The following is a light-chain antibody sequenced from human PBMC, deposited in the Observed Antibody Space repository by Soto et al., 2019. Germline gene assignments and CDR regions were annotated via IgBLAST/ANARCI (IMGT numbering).Light chain of an antibody. CDR2: GNN. V-gene: IGLV1-40*01. J-gene: IGLJ1*01. CDR3: QSFDIRLSAYV. Sequence: QSVLTQPPSVSGAPGQRVTISCTGSSSNIGAGRDVHWYQQLPGTAPRLLIYGNNNRPSGVPDRFSASKSGTSASLAITGLQAEDESDFYCQSFDIRLSAYVFGTVTKLTVL. CDR1: SSNIGAGRD.